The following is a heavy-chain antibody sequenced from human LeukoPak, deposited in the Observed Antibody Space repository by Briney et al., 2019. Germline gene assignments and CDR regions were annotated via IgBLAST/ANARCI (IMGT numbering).Heavy chain of an antibody. CDR1: GFTSSSYS. D-gene: IGHD6-13*01. V-gene: IGHV3-21*01. CDR3: ARDIAAAGTNDAFDI. CDR2: ISSSSSYI. J-gene: IGHJ3*02. Sequence: PGGSLRLSCAASGFTSSSYSMNWVRQAPGKGLEWVSSISSSSSYIYYADSVKGRFTISRDNAKNSLYLQMNSLRAEDTAVYYCARDIAAAGTNDAFDIWGQGTMVTVSS.